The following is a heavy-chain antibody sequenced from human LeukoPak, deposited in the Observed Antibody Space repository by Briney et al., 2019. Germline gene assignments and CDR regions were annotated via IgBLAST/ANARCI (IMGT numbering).Heavy chain of an antibody. CDR2: IYYSGST. V-gene: IGHV4-59*01. J-gene: IGHJ4*02. CDR3: ARVSLGYSSSWYYFDY. D-gene: IGHD6-13*01. Sequence: PSETLSLTCTVSGGSISSYYWSWIRQPPGKGLEWIGYIYYSGSTNYNPSLKSRVTISVDTSKNQFSLKLSSVTAADTAVYYCARVSLGYSSSWYYFDYWGQGTLVTVSS. CDR1: GGSISSYY.